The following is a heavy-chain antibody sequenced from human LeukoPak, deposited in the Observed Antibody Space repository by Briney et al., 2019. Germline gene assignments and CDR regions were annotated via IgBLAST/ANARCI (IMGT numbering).Heavy chain of an antibody. CDR1: GGSISSGSYY. D-gene: IGHD5/OR15-5a*01. V-gene: IGHV4-61*02. CDR3: AREVYDSGGNWFDP. Sequence: PSQTLSLTCTVSGGSISSGSYYWSWIRQPAGKGLEWIGRIYTSGSTNYNPSHKSRVTISVDTSKNQFSLKLSSVTAADTAVYYCAREVYDSGGNWFDPWGQGTLVTVSS. CDR2: IYTSGST. J-gene: IGHJ5*02.